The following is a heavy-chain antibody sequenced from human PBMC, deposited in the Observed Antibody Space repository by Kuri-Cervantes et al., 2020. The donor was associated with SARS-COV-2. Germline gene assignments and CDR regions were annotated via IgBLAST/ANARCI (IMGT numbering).Heavy chain of an antibody. CDR3: ARDLTLGYTEAYYYYMDV. CDR2: FDPEDGET. Sequence: ASVKVSCKVSGYTLTELSMHWVRQAPGKGLEWMGGFDPEDGETIYAQKFQGRVTMTEDTSTDTAYMELSSLRAEDTAVYYCARDLTLGYTEAYYYYMDVWGKGTTVTVSS. D-gene: IGHD3-16*02. CDR1: GYTLTELS. V-gene: IGHV1-24*01. J-gene: IGHJ6*03.